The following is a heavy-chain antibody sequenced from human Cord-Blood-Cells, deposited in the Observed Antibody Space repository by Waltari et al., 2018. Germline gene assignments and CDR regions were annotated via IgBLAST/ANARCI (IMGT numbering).Heavy chain of an antibody. Sequence: VQLVQSGAEVKKPGASVKVSCKASGYTFTGYYMHWVRQAPGQGLEWMGWINPNSGGTNYAQKFQGWVTMTRDTSISTAYMELSRLRSDDTAVYYCARDRNRAFWSGYYAFDIWGQGTMVTVSS. J-gene: IGHJ3*02. CDR1: GYTFTGYY. D-gene: IGHD3-3*01. CDR3: ARDRNRAFWSGYYAFDI. CDR2: INPNSGGT. V-gene: IGHV1-2*04.